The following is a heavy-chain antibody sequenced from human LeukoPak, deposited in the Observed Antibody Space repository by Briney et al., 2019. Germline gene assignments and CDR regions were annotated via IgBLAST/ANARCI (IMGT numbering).Heavy chain of an antibody. D-gene: IGHD3-9*01. CDR2: ISGSGGSI. Sequence: GGSLRLSCAASGFTFSSYAMSWVRQAPGKGLEWVSAISGSGGSIYYADSVKGRFTISRDNSKNTLYLQMNSLRAEDTAVYYCAKVPILRYFDWLPEVPFFDYWGQGTLVTVSS. CDR1: GFTFSSYA. V-gene: IGHV3-23*01. J-gene: IGHJ4*02. CDR3: AKVPILRYFDWLPEVPFFDY.